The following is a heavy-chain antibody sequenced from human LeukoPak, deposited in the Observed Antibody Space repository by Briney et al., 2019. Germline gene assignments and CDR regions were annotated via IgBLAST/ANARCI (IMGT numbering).Heavy chain of an antibody. V-gene: IGHV3-23*01. Sequence: GGSLRLSCAASGFTFTNHAMAWVRLAPGKGLEWVSTLSDSGASTYYADSVKGQFTISRDNSRNTMYLQMDSLRADDTGVYFCARTPNRDGYSHNHFWGQGALVTVSS. D-gene: IGHD5-24*01. CDR1: GFTFTNHA. CDR3: ARTPNRDGYSHNHF. CDR2: LSDSGAST. J-gene: IGHJ4*02.